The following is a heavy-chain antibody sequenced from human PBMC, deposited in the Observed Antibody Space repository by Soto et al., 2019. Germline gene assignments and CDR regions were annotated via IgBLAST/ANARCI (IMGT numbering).Heavy chain of an antibody. V-gene: IGHV4-39*01. J-gene: IGHJ6*02. CDR3: ARHHQITAGAFYYGIDV. CDR1: GGSVSSNSYS. Sequence: LSLTCTVSGGSVSSNSYSWGWIRQSPGKGLEWIGTIYSSENTYYNPSLLSRVTISVDTSMNEFSLRLSSVTAADTAVYYCARHHQITAGAFYYGIDVWGQGTTVTVSS. CDR2: IYSSENT. D-gene: IGHD6-13*01.